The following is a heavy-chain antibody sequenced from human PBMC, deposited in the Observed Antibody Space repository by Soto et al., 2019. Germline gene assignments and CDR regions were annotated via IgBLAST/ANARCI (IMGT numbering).Heavy chain of an antibody. CDR1: GFTFSRYS. D-gene: IGHD2-21*02. Sequence: EVRLVESGGGLVKPGGSLRLSCTASGFTFSRYSMNWVRQAPGKGLEWISSITSTSSHIYYTDSLKGRFTISRDNANDSLYLQMNSLRAEGTAVYFCAREGPILMTAIDAFDIWGQGTMVTVSS. CDR2: ITSTSSHI. CDR3: AREGPILMTAIDAFDI. J-gene: IGHJ3*02. V-gene: IGHV3-21*06.